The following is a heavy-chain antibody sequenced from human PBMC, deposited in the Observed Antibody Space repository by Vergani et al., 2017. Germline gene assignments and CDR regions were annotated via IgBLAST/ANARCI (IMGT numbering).Heavy chain of an antibody. Sequence: QVQLVESGGGVVQPGRSLRLSCAASGFIFSSYGMHWVRQAPGKGLEWVAVISYDGSNKYYADSVKGRFTISRDNSKNTLYLQMNSLRAEDTAVYYCARSSGWYGYAFDIWGQGTMVTVSS. V-gene: IGHV3-30*03. J-gene: IGHJ3*02. CDR1: GFIFSSYG. CDR2: ISYDGSNK. D-gene: IGHD6-19*01. CDR3: ARSSGWYGYAFDI.